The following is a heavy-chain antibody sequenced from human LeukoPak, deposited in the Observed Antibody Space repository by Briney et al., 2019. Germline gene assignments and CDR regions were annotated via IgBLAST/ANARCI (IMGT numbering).Heavy chain of an antibody. V-gene: IGHV4-61*01. CDR3: ARWHYYDSSGYYVYAFDI. J-gene: IGHJ3*02. D-gene: IGHD3-22*01. CDR2: IYYSGST. CDR1: GGSVSTDSYY. Sequence: PSETLSLTCTVSGGSVSTDSYYWSWIRQPPGKGLEWIGYIYYSGSTNYNPSLKSRVTISVDTSKNQFSLKLSSVTAADTAVYYCARWHYYDSSGYYVYAFDIWGQGTMVTVSS.